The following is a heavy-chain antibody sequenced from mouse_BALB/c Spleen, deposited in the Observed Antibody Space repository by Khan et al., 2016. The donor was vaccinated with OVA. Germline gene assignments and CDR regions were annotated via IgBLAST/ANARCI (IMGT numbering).Heavy chain of an antibody. D-gene: IGHD2-13*01. CDR3: ARSGGEAWFAY. CDR1: GYTFTNYG. V-gene: IGHV9-3-1*01. J-gene: IGHJ3*01. CDR2: KNTYTGEP. Sequence: QIQLVQSGPELKKPGETVKISCKASGYTFTNYGMNWVKQAPGKGLKWMGWKNTYTGEPTYADDFKGRFAFSLETSASTAYLQINNLKNEDTASYFCARSGGEAWFAYWGQGTLVTVSA.